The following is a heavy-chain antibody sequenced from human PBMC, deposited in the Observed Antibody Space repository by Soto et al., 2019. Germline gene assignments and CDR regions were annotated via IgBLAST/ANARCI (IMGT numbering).Heavy chain of an antibody. Sequence: GESLKISCKGSGYSFTSYWIGWVRQMPGKGLEWMGIIYPGDSDTRYSPSFQGQVTISANKSISTAYLQWSSLKASDTATYYCARQGVAPHSIAPFDYWGQGTLVTVSS. D-gene: IGHD5-12*01. CDR2: IYPGDSDT. CDR1: GYSFTSYW. V-gene: IGHV5-51*01. CDR3: ARQGVAPHSIAPFDY. J-gene: IGHJ4*02.